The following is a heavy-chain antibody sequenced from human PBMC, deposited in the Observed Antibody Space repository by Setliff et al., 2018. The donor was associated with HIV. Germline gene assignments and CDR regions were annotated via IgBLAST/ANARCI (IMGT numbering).Heavy chain of an antibody. D-gene: IGHD2-2*01. V-gene: IGHV4-38-2*02. Sequence: PSETLSLTCTVSSYSVTSGYYWAWIRQPPGKGLEWIGNMYPSGSSYFNPTLQSRVTMSADTSKKQFFLKLSSVTAADTAVYYCARDKTYCNYSRCSRAGWYFDLWGRGTLVTVS. CDR3: ARDKTYCNYSRCSRAGWYFDL. J-gene: IGHJ2*01. CDR2: MYPSGSS. CDR1: SYSVTSGYY.